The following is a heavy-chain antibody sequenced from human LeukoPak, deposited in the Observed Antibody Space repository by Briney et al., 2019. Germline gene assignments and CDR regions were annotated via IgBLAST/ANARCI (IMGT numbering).Heavy chain of an antibody. V-gene: IGHV4-39*01. CDR3: ARQLYVSGSYYAPMDV. Sequence: SETLSLTCTVSGGSISSSSYYWGWIRQPPGKGLEWIASVHHSGSTYYNPSLKSRLTISVDTSKNQFSLKMSSVTAADTAVYFCARQLYVSGSYYAPMDVWGKGTTVTISS. CDR2: VHHSGST. J-gene: IGHJ6*03. CDR1: GGSISSSSYY. D-gene: IGHD3-10*01.